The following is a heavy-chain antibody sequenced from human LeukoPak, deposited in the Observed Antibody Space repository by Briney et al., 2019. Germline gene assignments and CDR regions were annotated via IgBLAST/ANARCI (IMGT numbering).Heavy chain of an antibody. CDR2: VTGTGGNT. D-gene: IGHD3-10*01. J-gene: IGHJ6*04. V-gene: IGHV3-23*01. CDR1: GFIVKNYA. CDR3: AKDKIARVGDQFFSPASHYHYGMDV. Sequence: GGALSLSCAVSGFIVKNYAMNGVRQPPAKELEWVSTVTGTGGNTYHADSVQGRFTNSRDNSQNMLYLEMHRLRAEDTAVSYCAKDKIARVGDQFFSPASHYHYGMDVWGKGATVTVSS.